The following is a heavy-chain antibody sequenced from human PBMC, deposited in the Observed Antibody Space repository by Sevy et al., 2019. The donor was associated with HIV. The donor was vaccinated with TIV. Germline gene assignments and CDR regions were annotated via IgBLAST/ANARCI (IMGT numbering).Heavy chain of an antibody. V-gene: IGHV3-53*01. CDR3: TRDRITYYYDSSGYYTSGYGMDV. D-gene: IGHD3-22*01. J-gene: IGHJ6*02. CDR1: GFNVSSNY. CDR2: IYSGTNT. Sequence: GGSLRLSCAASGFNVSSNYMNWVRQAPGKGLEWVSVIYSGTNTYYADSVKGRLTISRDTSKNTLYLQINGLIAEDTAVYYCTRDRITYYYDSSGYYTSGYGMDVWGQGTTVTVSS.